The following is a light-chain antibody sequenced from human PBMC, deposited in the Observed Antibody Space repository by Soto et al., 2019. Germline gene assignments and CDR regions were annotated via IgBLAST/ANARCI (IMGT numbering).Light chain of an antibody. Sequence: DIQMTQSPSTLSASVGDRVTITCRASQGIRKDLGWYQVKPGKAPKLLIYDASNLETGVPSRFSGSGSGTDFTFTISSLQPEDIATYYCQQYDNFPRAINFGQGTRLEIK. CDR1: QGIRKD. CDR2: DAS. J-gene: IGKJ5*01. V-gene: IGKV1-33*01. CDR3: QQYDNFPRAIN.